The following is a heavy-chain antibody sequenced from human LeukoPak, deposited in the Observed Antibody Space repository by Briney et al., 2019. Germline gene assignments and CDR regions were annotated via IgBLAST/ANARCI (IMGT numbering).Heavy chain of an antibody. CDR3: AGSIMITFGGVIVSP. CDR1: GGSISSYY. V-gene: IGHV4-59*01. Sequence: PSETLSLTCTVSGGSISSYYWSWIRQPPGKGLEWIGYIYCSGSTNYNPSLKSRVTISVDTSKNQFSLKLSSVTAADTAVYYCAGSIMITFGGVIVSPWGQGTLVTVSS. D-gene: IGHD3-16*02. CDR2: IYCSGST. J-gene: IGHJ5*02.